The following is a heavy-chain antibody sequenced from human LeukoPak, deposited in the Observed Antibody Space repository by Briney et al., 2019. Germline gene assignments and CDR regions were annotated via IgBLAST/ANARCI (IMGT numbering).Heavy chain of an antibody. J-gene: IGHJ6*03. Sequence: SETLSLTCTVSGGSISSYYWSWIRQPAGKGLEWIGRIYTSGSTNYNPSLKSRVTMSVDTSKNQFSLKLSSVTAADTAVYYCAREFGDGNSGRDYYYYYMDVWGKGTTVTVSS. CDR2: IYTSGST. V-gene: IGHV4-4*07. D-gene: IGHD4-23*01. CDR3: AREFGDGNSGRDYYYYYMDV. CDR1: GGSISSYY.